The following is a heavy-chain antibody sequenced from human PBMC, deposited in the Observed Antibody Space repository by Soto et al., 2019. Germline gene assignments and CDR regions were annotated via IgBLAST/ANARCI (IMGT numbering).Heavy chain of an antibody. Sequence: SETLSLTCAVSGGSISSDGYSWSWIRQPPGKGLERIGYSYRGESPHYNPSLKSRVIISVDRSENKFSLKLTSVTAADTAVYFCARGLFSGTSYSGGWYFFDYWSQGTLVTSPQ. D-gene: IGHD3-10*01. J-gene: IGHJ4*01. CDR3: ARGLFSGTSYSGGWYFFDY. CDR1: GGSISSDGYS. V-gene: IGHV4-30-2*01. CDR2: SYRGESP.